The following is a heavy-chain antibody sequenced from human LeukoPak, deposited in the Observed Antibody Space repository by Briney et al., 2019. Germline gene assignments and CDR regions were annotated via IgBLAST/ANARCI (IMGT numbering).Heavy chain of an antibody. V-gene: IGHV4-61*02. CDR2: IYTSGST. CDR3: ARDAGPARYSSSHPLGY. D-gene: IGHD6-13*01. CDR1: GGSISSGSYY. Sequence: NTSETLSLTCTVSGGSISSGSYYWSWIRQPAGKGLEWIGRIYTSGSTNYNPSLKSRVTISVDTSKNQFSLKLSSVTAADTAVYYCARDAGPARYSSSHPLGYWGQGTLVTVSS. J-gene: IGHJ4*02.